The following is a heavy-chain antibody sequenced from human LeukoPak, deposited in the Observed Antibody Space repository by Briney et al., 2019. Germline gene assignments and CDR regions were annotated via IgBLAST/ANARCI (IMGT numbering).Heavy chain of an antibody. CDR3: ARLLYSGSSYYAMDV. V-gene: IGHV4-59*08. Sequence: PSETLSLTCTVSGESVSIYYWSWIRQPPGKGLEWIGYISYSGYANYNPSLESRVAISVDTSKNQFSLKLNSVPAADTAVYYCARLLYSGSSYYAMDVWGQGTSVTVSS. CDR2: ISYSGYA. J-gene: IGHJ6*02. CDR1: GESVSIYY. D-gene: IGHD6-13*01.